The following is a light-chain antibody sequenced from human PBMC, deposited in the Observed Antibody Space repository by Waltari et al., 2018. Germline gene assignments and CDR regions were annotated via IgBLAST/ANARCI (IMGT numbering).Light chain of an antibody. CDR2: GAS. J-gene: IGKJ2*01. CDR1: QSVSSSY. CDR3: QQSYTMGYT. Sequence: EIVLTQSPGTLSLSPGERATLSCRASQSVSSSYLAWYQQKPGQAPRLLIYGASSRATGIPDRFSGSGSGTDFTLTISRLEPEDFATYYCQQSYTMGYTFGKGTKLEIK. V-gene: IGKV3-20*01.